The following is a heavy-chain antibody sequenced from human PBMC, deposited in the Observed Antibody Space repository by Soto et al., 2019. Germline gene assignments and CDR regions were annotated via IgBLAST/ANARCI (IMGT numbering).Heavy chain of an antibody. V-gene: IGHV3-53*04. CDR3: ARATVVVVAATDAFDI. CDR2: IYSGGST. CDR1: GFTVSSNY. D-gene: IGHD2-15*01. J-gene: IGHJ3*02. Sequence: GGSLRLSCAASGFTVSSNYMSWVRQAPGKGLEWVSVIYSGGSTYYADSVKGRFTISRHNSKNTLYLQMNSLRAEDTAVYYCARATVVVVAATDAFDIWGQGTMVTVSS.